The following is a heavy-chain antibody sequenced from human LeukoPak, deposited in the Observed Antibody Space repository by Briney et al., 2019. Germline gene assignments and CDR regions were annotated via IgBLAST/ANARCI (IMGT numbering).Heavy chain of an antibody. V-gene: IGHV3-23*01. D-gene: IGHD6-19*01. CDR3: AREQSGTRGWYTVDY. J-gene: IGHJ4*02. CDR2: IRPDGDRT. Sequence: GGSPRLPCAASGFTFSTYAITWVRQGPGKGLEWVSAIRPDGDRTYYTDSVRGRFTISRDNSKGTVYLQINSLRVEDTAVYYCAREQSGTRGWYTVDYWGQGTLVTVSS. CDR1: GFTFSTYA.